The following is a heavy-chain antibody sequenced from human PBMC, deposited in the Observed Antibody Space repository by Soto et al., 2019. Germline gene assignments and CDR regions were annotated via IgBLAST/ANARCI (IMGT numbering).Heavy chain of an antibody. CDR1: GGSISSYY. Sequence: QVQLQESGPGLVKPSETLSLTCTVYGGSISSYYWSWIRQPPGKGLEWIGYIYYSGSTNYNPSLKSRVTISVDTSKNQFSLKLSSVTAADTAVYYCARGYYDSSGYPTYFDYWGQGTLVTVSS. CDR3: ARGYYDSSGYPTYFDY. V-gene: IGHV4-59*01. D-gene: IGHD3-22*01. CDR2: IYYSGST. J-gene: IGHJ4*02.